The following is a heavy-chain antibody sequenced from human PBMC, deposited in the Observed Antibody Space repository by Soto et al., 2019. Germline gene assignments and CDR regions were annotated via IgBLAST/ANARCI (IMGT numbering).Heavy chain of an antibody. J-gene: IGHJ6*02. D-gene: IGHD4-17*01. CDR1: GVSISSGGYY. V-gene: IGHV4-31*03. CDR3: ARVVREAGYGVGMDV. Sequence: ASETLSLTCTVSGVSISSGGYYWSWIRQHPGQGLEWIGDIYSSGITHYNPSLKSRLSISVDTSKNQFSLKLSSVTAADTAVYYCARVVREAGYGVGMDVWGQGTTVTVSS. CDR2: IYSSGIT.